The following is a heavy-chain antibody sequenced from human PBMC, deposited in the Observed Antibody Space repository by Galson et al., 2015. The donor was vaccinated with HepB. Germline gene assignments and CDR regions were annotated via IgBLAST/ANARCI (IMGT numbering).Heavy chain of an antibody. V-gene: IGHV1-3*01. CDR3: AREYVGSGSFDS. D-gene: IGHD6-19*01. CDR1: GYTFSSYG. CDR2: INPGNGVT. J-gene: IGHJ4*02. Sequence: SVKVSCKASGYTFSSYGIHWVRQAPGQRLEWMGWINPGNGVTSYSPKFQGRLTITRDTSASTVYLEVSSLRSEDTAVYYCAREYVGSGSFDSWVQGTLVIVSS.